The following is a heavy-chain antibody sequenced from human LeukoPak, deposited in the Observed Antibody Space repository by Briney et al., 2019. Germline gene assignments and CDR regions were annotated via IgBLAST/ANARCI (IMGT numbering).Heavy chain of an antibody. D-gene: IGHD3-10*02. J-gene: IGHJ6*02. V-gene: IGHV4-59*12. CDR1: GGSISRYS. CDR2: IYYSGST. CDR3: ARATFGGMDV. Sequence: SETLSLTCTVSGGSISRYSWSWIRQPPGKGLEWIGYIYYSGSTNYNPSLKSRVTISLDTSKNQFSLKLSSVTAADTAVYYCARATFGGMDVWGQGTTVTVSS.